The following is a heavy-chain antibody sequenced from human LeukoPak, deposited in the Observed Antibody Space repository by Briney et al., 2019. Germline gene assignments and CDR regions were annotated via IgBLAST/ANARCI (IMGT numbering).Heavy chain of an antibody. D-gene: IGHD6-19*01. CDR1: GYTFTSYA. CDR2: ISSYNGNT. V-gene: IGHV1-18*01. CDR3: ARVSEAAFDI. Sequence: ASVKVSCKASGYTFTSYAMNWVRQAPGQGLEWMGWISSYNGNTNYAQKLQGRVTMTTDTSTSTAYMELRSLRSDDTAVYYCARVSEAAFDIWGQGTMVTVSS. J-gene: IGHJ3*02.